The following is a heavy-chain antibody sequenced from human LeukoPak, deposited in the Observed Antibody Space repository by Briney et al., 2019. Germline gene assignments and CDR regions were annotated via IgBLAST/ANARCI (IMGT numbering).Heavy chain of an antibody. J-gene: IGHJ4*02. D-gene: IGHD4-17*01. Sequence: PSETLSLTCTVSGYSISSDYYWGWIRQPPGKGLEWIGSVHHSGRTYYNPSLKSRVTISVDTSKNQFSLKLSSVTAADTAVYYCARSHRTTVTTFGYWGQGTLVTVSS. CDR2: VHHSGRT. V-gene: IGHV4-38-2*02. CDR3: ARSHRTTVTTFGY. CDR1: GYSISSDYY.